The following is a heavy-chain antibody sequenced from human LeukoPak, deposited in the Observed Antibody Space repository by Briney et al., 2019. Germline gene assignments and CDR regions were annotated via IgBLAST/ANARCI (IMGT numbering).Heavy chain of an antibody. V-gene: IGHV4-34*01. CDR1: GGSFSGYY. CDR2: INHSGST. Sequence: PSETLSLTCAVYGGSFSGYYWSWIRQPPGKGPEWIGEINHSGSTNYNPSLKSRVTISVDTSKNQFSLKLSSVTAADTAVYYCARWAPGYDILTGYYYYGMDVWGQGTTVTVSS. D-gene: IGHD3-9*01. CDR3: ARWAPGYDILTGYYYYGMDV. J-gene: IGHJ6*02.